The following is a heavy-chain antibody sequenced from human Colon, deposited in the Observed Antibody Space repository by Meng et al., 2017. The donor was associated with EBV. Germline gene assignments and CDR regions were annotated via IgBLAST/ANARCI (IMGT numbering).Heavy chain of an antibody. V-gene: IGHV1-8*01. CDR1: GYTYTTYD. D-gene: IGHD1-26*01. Sequence: FGAYGRKPAASVKVSCKASGYTYTTYDINWMRQAAGQGLEWMGWMNPGRGNTGYAQKFQGRVTMTSDNSINTAYMELSSLTSEDTTVYYCTIAYSGSRDYGGQGTLVTVSS. CDR3: TIAYSGSRDY. CDR2: MNPGRGNT. J-gene: IGHJ4*02.